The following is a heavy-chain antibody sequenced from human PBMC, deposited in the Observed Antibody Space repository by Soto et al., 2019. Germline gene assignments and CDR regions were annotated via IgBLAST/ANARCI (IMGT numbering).Heavy chain of an antibody. V-gene: IGHV3-15*01. CDR3: TTGTYYYDSSGSLRHDH. CDR1: GFTFSNAW. D-gene: IGHD3-22*01. J-gene: IGHJ4*02. CDR2: IKSKTDGGTT. Sequence: AGGSLRLSCAASGFTFSNAWMSWVRQAPGKGLEWVGRIKSKTDGGTTDYAAPVKGRFTISRDDSKNTLYLQMNSLKTEDTAVYYCTTGTYYYDSSGSLRHDHWGQGTQVTVSS.